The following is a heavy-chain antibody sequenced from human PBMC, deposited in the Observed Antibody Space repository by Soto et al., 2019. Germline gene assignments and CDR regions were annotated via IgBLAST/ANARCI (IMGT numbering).Heavy chain of an antibody. V-gene: IGHV1-2*04. D-gene: IGHD2-8*02. J-gene: IGHJ4*02. CDR3: ARGGSYWARRHYFDS. Sequence: QVPLVQSGAEVKKPGASVKVSCKASGYSFTDYHIHWVRQAPGQGLEWLGRINPKSGGTSTAQKFQGWVTMTTDTSISTASMELTRLTSDDTAIYYCARGGSYWARRHYFDSWGQGTLVTVSS. CDR1: GYSFTDYH. CDR2: INPKSGGT.